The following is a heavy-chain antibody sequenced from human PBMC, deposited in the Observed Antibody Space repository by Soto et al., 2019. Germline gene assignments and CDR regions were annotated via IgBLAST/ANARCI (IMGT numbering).Heavy chain of an antibody. CDR3: ARLTAAGTDYYYGMDV. CDR1: RYSFTDYW. J-gene: IGHJ6*02. D-gene: IGHD6-13*01. CDR2: IYPGDSDT. Sequence: PGESLKISCKAFRYSFTDYWIGWVRQMPGKGLEWMGIIYPGDSDTRYSPSFQGQVTISADKSISTAYLQWSSLKASDTAMYYCARLTAAGTDYYYGMDVWGQGTTVTVSS. V-gene: IGHV5-51*01.